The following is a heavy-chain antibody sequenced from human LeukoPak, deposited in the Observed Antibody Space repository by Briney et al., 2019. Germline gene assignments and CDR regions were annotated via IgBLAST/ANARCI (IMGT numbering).Heavy chain of an antibody. J-gene: IGHJ4*02. CDR1: GGSFSGYY. CDR3: ARAHGSGSYFTKI. CDR2: INHSGST. D-gene: IGHD3-10*01. Sequence: PSETLSLTCAVYGGSFSGYYWSWIRQPPGKGLEWIGEINHSGSTNYNPSLKSRVTISVDTSKNQFSLKLSSVTAADTAVYYCARAHGSGSYFTKIWGQGTLVTASS. V-gene: IGHV4-34*01.